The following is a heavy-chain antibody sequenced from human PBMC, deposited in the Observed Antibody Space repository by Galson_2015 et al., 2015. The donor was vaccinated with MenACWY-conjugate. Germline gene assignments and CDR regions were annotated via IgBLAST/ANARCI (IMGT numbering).Heavy chain of an antibody. CDR3: ARDTLGSQDSSGYYETYNWFDP. CDR1: GFTFSSYS. V-gene: IGHV3-48*04. D-gene: IGHD3-22*01. J-gene: IGHJ5*02. CDR2: ISSSSSTI. Sequence: SLRLSCAASGFTFSSYSMNWVRQAPGKGLEWVSYISSSSSTIYYADSVKGRFTISRDNAKNSLYLQMNSLRAEDTAVYYCARDTLGSQDSSGYYETYNWFDPWGQGTLVTVSS.